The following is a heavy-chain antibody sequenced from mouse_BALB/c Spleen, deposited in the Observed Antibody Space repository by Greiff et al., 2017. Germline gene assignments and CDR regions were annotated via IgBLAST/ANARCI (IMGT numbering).Heavy chain of an antibody. D-gene: IGHD3-3*01. CDR3: ASLGDAY. J-gene: IGHJ3*01. V-gene: IGHV5-17*02. CDR2: ISSGSSTI. CDR1: GFTFSSFG. Sequence: EVQGVESGGGLVQPGGSRKLSCAASGFTFSSFGMHWVRQAPEKGLEWVAYISSGSSTIYYADTVKGRFTISRDNPKNTLFLQMTSLRSEDTAMYYCASLGDAYWGQGTLVTVSA.